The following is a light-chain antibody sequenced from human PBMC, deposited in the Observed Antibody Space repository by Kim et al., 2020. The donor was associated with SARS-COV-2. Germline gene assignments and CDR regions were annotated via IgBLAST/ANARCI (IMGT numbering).Light chain of an antibody. J-gene: IGKJ5*01. CDR3: QQYGSSVT. CDR1: QSVSSSY. Sequence: LSPGERATHSCRASQSVSSSYLAWYQQKPGQAPRLLIYGASSRATGIPDRFSGSGSGTDFTLTISRLEPEDFAVYYCQQYGSSVTFGQGTRLEIK. CDR2: GAS. V-gene: IGKV3-20*01.